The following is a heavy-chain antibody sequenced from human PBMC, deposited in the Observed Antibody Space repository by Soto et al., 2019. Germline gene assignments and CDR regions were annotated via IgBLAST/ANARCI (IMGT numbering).Heavy chain of an antibody. V-gene: IGHV1-2*02. CDR1: GYTFTGYF. CDR2: INPNSGGT. J-gene: IGHJ4*02. CDR3: ARIHTYSVSSPLDC. Sequence: ASVKVSCKASGYTFTGYFIHWVRQAPGQGLEWMGWINPNSGGTNYPQTFQGRVTMTRDTSISTAYMELNRLRSDDTAVYYCARIHTYSVSSPLDCWGQGTLVTVSS. D-gene: IGHD6-6*01.